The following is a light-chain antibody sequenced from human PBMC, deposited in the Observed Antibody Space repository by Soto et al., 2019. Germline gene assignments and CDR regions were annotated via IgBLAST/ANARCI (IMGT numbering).Light chain of an antibody. CDR2: EVS. J-gene: IGLJ2*01. CDR3: SSYATSSTLDVV. CDR1: SSDVNVYNY. V-gene: IGLV2-14*01. Sequence: QSALTQPASESGSLGQSITISCTGTSSDVNVYNYVSWYQQHPGKVPKVMIYEVSNRPSGVSNRFSGSKSGNTASLTISGLQAEDEADYYCSSYATSSTLDVVFGGGTKLTVL.